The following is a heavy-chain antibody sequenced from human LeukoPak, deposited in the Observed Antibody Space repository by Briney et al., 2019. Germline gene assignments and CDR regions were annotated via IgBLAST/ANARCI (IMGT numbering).Heavy chain of an antibody. D-gene: IGHD3-16*01. Sequence: PGGSLRLSCAASGFTFSSYAMHWVRQAPGKGLKWVAVISYDGSNKYYADSVKGRFTISRDNSKNTLYLQMNSLRAEDTAVYYCARVVLDDYDAFDIWGQGTMVTVSS. CDR3: ARVVLDDYDAFDI. CDR1: GFTFSSYA. V-gene: IGHV3-30-3*01. J-gene: IGHJ3*02. CDR2: ISYDGSNK.